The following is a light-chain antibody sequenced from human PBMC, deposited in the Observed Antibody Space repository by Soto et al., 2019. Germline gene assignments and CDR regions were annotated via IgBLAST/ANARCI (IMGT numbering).Light chain of an antibody. CDR1: QSISGW. V-gene: IGKV1-5*01. J-gene: IGKJ1*01. CDR2: EAS. Sequence: DIQMTQSPSTLSSSVGDRFTITFRASQSISGWLAWYQQKPGTAPKLLIYEASNLESGVPSRFSGSGSGTEFTLTISSLQPDDFATYYCQQYYSDWTFGQGTKVDTK. CDR3: QQYYSDWT.